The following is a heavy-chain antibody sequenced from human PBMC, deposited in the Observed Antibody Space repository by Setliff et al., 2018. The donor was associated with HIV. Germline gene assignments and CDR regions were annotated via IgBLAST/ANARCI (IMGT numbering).Heavy chain of an antibody. CDR3: ARLGHTFGGPGY. J-gene: IGHJ4*02. D-gene: IGHD3-16*01. V-gene: IGHV4-39*07. CDR2: INHSGNT. CDR1: GDYITSNSYY. Sequence: PLETLSLTCSVSGDYITSNSYYWGWIRQPPGKGMEWIGEINHSGNTNYNPSLKSRVTISVDTSKNQFSLKLSSVTAADTAVYYCARLGHTFGGPGYWGQGTLVTVSS.